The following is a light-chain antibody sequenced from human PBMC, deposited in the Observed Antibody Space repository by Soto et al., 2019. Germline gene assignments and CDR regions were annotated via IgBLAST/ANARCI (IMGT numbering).Light chain of an antibody. V-gene: IGKV3-15*01. Sequence: ETVMTQSPATLSVSPGERATLSCRASQSISSNLAWYQQKPGQAPRLLIYGISTRATGIPTRFSGSGSGTEFTLTISSLQSEDFAVYYCQQYINWPRTFGQGTKVDI. J-gene: IGKJ1*01. CDR1: QSISSN. CDR2: GIS. CDR3: QQYINWPRT.